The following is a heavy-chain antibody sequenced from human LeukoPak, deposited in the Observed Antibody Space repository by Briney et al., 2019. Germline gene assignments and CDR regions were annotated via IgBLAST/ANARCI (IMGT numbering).Heavy chain of an antibody. CDR1: GGTFSSYA. CDR3: ARENYYDSSGYSGYFAL. V-gene: IGHV1-69*05. Sequence: ASVKVSCKASGGTFSSYAISWVRQAPGQGLEWMGRIIPIFGTANYAQKFQGRVTITTDESTSTAYMELSSLRSEDTAVYYWARENYYDSSGYSGYFALWGRGTLVTVSS. J-gene: IGHJ2*01. D-gene: IGHD3-22*01. CDR2: IIPIFGTA.